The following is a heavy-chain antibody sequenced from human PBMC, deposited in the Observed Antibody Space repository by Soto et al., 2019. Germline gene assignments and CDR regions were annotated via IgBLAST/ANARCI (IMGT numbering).Heavy chain of an antibody. CDR2: ISYDGSNK. Sequence: GGSLRLSCAASGFTFSSYAMHWVRQAPGKGLEWVAVISYDGSNKYYADSVKGRFTISRDNSKNTLYLQMKGLEAEDTAVYYCARDGSNYYDKSSDFDYWGQGTLVTVSS. CDR3: ARDGSNYYDKSSDFDY. J-gene: IGHJ4*02. CDR1: GFTFSSYA. D-gene: IGHD3-22*01. V-gene: IGHV3-30-3*01.